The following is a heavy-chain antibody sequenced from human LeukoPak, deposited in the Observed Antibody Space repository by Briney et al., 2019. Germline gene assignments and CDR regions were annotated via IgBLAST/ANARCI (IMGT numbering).Heavy chain of an antibody. Sequence: SETLSLTCTVSGGSISSYYWSWIRQPAGKGLEWIGGIYYSGSTYYNPSLKSRVTISVDTSKNQFSLKLSSVTAADTAVYYCARVIKVVVPAAIRVWFDPWGQGTLVTVSS. CDR2: IYYSGST. V-gene: IGHV4-4*07. D-gene: IGHD2-2*02. J-gene: IGHJ5*02. CDR1: GGSISSYY. CDR3: ARVIKVVVPAAIRVWFDP.